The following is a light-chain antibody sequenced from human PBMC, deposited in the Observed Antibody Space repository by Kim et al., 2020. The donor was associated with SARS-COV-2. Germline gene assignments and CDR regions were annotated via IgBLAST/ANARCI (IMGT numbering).Light chain of an antibody. CDR1: SSNIGSNY. Sequence: QSVLTQPPSASGTPGQRVTISCSGSSSNIGSNYVYWYQQLPGTAPKLLVYRNNQRPSGVPDRFSGSKSGTSASLAISGVRSEDEADYYCAAWDDSLSGSWVFGGGTQLTVL. CDR3: AAWDDSLSGSWV. J-gene: IGLJ3*02. V-gene: IGLV1-47*01. CDR2: RNN.